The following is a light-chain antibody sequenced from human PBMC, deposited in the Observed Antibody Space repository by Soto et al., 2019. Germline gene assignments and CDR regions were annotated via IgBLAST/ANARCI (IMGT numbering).Light chain of an antibody. Sequence: DLHMTQSPSSLSASVGDRVTITCRASESINRYLNWYQQKPGRAPRLLIYAAATLQSGVPSRFIGSGSGTDFTLTISSLQPEDFATYYCQQSHSTLSITFGGGTKVEI. CDR3: QQSHSTLSIT. CDR2: AAA. CDR1: ESINRY. J-gene: IGKJ4*01. V-gene: IGKV1-39*01.